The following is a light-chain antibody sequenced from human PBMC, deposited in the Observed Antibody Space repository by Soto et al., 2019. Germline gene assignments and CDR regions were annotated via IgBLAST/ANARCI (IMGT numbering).Light chain of an antibody. CDR2: EVT. CDR3: CSYAGSGTLV. J-gene: IGLJ3*02. Sequence: QSALTQPASVSGSPGQSITISCTGTSSDVGTYDLVSWFQHHPGKAPKLMIYEVTKRPSGVSNRFSGSKSGNTASLTISGLQAEDDADYYCCSYAGSGTLVFGGGTKLTVL. CDR1: SSDVGTYDL. V-gene: IGLV2-23*02.